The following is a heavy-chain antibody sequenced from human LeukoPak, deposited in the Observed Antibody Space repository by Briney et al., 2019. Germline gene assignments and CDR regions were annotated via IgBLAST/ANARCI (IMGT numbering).Heavy chain of an antibody. Sequence: RWASVKVSCKTSGYTFTDYDITWVRQAPGQGLEWMGRVSPYNGNTYYSQRFQGRVTISKDTSTGTAYMDLRNMRDDDTAMYYCARNGRVRRVVKDLFEYWGRGTLVAVSS. D-gene: IGHD3-10*01. CDR2: VSPYNGNT. J-gene: IGHJ4*02. CDR1: GYTFTDYD. CDR3: ARNGRVRRVVKDLFEY. V-gene: IGHV1-18*01.